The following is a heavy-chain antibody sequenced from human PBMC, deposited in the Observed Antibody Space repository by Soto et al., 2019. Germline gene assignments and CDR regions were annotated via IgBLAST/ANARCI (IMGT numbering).Heavy chain of an antibody. CDR3: ARDRFLTGCFDY. CDR2: ISYDGRNK. CDR1: GFTFSSYA. J-gene: IGHJ4*02. Sequence: QVQLVESGGGVVQPGRSLRLSCAASGFTFSSYAMHWVRQAPGKGLEWVAVISYDGRNKYYADSVKGRVTISRDNSKNTLYLQMNSLRAEDTAVYYGARDRFLTGCFDYWGQGTMVTVSS. D-gene: IGHD3-9*01. V-gene: IGHV3-30*04.